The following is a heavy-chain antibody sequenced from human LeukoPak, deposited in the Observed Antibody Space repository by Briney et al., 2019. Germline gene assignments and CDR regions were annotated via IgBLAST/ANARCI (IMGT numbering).Heavy chain of an antibody. J-gene: IGHJ3*02. CDR3: ARESSCSGGSCYEHAFDI. V-gene: IGHV4-4*08. CDR2: IHNSGRT. D-gene: IGHD2-15*01. Sequence: SETLSLTCSVSGGSVSSYYWSWIRQSPGKGLEWIGYIHNSGRTNYNPSLKSRVTISVDTSKNQFSLKLSSVTAADTAVYYCARESSCSGGSCYEHAFDIWGQGTMVTVSS. CDR1: GGSVSSYY.